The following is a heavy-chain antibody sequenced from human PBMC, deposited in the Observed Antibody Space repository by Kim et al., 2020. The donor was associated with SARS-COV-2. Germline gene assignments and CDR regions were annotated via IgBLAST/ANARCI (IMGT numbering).Heavy chain of an antibody. CDR1: GGTFSRYA. Sequence: SVKVSCKASGGTFSRYAISWVRQAPGQGLEWMGGTITIFGTANYAQKFQGRVTITADESTSTAYMELSSLRSEDTAVYYCARSTTYYYDSSGYGGYYYYGIYVWRQGTTVTVSS. J-gene: IGHJ6*02. CDR2: TITIFGTA. V-gene: IGHV1-69*13. CDR3: ARSTTYYYDSSGYGGYYYYGIYV. D-gene: IGHD3-22*01.